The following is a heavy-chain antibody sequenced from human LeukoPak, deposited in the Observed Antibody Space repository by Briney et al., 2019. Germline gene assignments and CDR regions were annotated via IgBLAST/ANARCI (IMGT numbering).Heavy chain of an antibody. Sequence: GGSLTASCAASGFSFSTYTMSWVRQAPGKGLDWVASITSSSSFTYYADSVKGRFTISRDNAKNSLYLQMNSLTLDDTAVYYCARSVGSHYGDLWGQGTLVTVSS. CDR2: ITSSSSFT. CDR3: ARSVGSHYGDL. J-gene: IGHJ5*02. CDR1: GFSFSTYT. V-gene: IGHV3-21*01. D-gene: IGHD4-17*01.